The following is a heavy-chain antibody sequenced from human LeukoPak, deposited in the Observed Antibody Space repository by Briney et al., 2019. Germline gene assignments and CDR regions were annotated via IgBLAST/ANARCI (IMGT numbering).Heavy chain of an antibody. Sequence: ASVKVSCNASGYIFTSYAMHWVRQAPGQRLEWMGWINAGNGNTKYSQKFQGRVTITRDTSATTVYMELSSLRSEDTAVYYCARDIDRVFNWFDPWGQGTLVTVSS. CDR3: ARDIDRVFNWFDP. V-gene: IGHV1-3*01. J-gene: IGHJ5*02. D-gene: IGHD6-13*01. CDR2: INAGNGNT. CDR1: GYIFTSYA.